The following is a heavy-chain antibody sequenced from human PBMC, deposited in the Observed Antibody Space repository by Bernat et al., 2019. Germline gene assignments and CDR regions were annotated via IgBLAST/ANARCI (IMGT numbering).Heavy chain of an antibody. V-gene: IGHV3-48*03. D-gene: IGHD1-20*01. CDR1: GFTFSSYE. CDR2: ISSSGSTI. J-gene: IGHJ4*02. Sequence: EVQLVESGGGLVQPGGSLRLSCAASGFTFSSYEMNWVRQAPGKGLEWVSYISSSGSTIYYADSVKGRFTISRDNAKNSLYLQMNSLRAEDTAVYYCARNVYNWSSRPFDYWGQGTLVTVSS. CDR3: ARNVYNWSSRPFDY.